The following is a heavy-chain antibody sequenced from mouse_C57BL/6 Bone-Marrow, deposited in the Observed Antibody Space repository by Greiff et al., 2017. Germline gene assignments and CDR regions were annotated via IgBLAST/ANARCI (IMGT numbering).Heavy chain of an antibody. J-gene: IGHJ1*03. CDR1: GFTFSNYW. Sequence: EVQVVESGGGLVQPGGSMKLSCVASGFTFSNYWMNWVRQSPEKGLEWVAQIRLKSDNYATHYAESVKGRFTISRDDSKSSVYLQMNNLRAEDTGIYYCTEGPITTAHWYFDVWGTGTTVTVSS. V-gene: IGHV6-3*01. CDR3: TEGPITTAHWYFDV. D-gene: IGHD1-2*01. CDR2: IRLKSDNYAT.